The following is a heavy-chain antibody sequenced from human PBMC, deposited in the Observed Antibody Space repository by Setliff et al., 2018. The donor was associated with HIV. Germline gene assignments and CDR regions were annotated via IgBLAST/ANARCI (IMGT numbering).Heavy chain of an antibody. CDR1: GGSISNSRYY. CDR3: ASRVYYYDSSGYLREEGFDP. V-gene: IGHV4-39*01. CDR2: TYYSGST. J-gene: IGHJ5*02. D-gene: IGHD3-22*01. Sequence: SETLSLTCTVSGGSISNSRYYWSWIRQPPGKGLEWIGSTYYSGSTYYNPSLKSRVTISVDTSKNQFSLKLSSVTAADAAVYYCASRVYYYDSSGYLREEGFDPWGQETLVTVSS.